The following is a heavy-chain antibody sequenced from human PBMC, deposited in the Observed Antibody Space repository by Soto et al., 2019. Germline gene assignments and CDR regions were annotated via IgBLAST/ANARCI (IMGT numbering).Heavy chain of an antibody. CDR3: ARHMESGPIRLYYFDY. D-gene: IGHD2-2*02. CDR2: IYYSGST. Sequence: LSETLSLTCTVSGGSISSYYWSWIRQPPGKGLEWIGYIYYSGSTNYNPSLKSRVTISVDTSKNQSSLKLSSVTAADTAVYYCARHMESGPIRLYYFDYWGQGTLVTVSS. J-gene: IGHJ4*02. V-gene: IGHV4-59*08. CDR1: GGSISSYY.